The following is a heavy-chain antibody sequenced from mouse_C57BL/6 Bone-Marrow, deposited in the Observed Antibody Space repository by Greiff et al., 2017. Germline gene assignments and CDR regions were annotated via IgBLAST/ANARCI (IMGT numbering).Heavy chain of an antibody. J-gene: IGHJ2*01. V-gene: IGHV3-6*01. CDR1: GYSITSGYY. D-gene: IGHD1-1*01. CDR3: ARDPYCGSRFDY. CDR2: IRYAGSN. Sequence: ESGPGLVKPSQSLSLTCSVTGYSITSGYYWNWIRQFPGNKLEWMGYIRYAGSNNYNPSLKNRISITRDTSKNQFFLKLNSVTTEDTATYDCARDPYCGSRFDYWGQGTTLTVSS.